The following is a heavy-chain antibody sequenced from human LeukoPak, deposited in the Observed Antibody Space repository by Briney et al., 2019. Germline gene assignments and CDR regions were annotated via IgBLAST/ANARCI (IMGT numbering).Heavy chain of an antibody. CDR2: ISGSGGST. V-gene: IGHV3-23*01. CDR1: GFTFSSYA. J-gene: IGHJ6*02. CDR3: ARDFGKAVAGTAYYYGMDV. Sequence: GGSLRLSCAASGFTFSSYAMSWVRQAPGKGLEWVSAISGSGGSTYYADSVKGRFTISRDNSKNTLYLQMNSLRAEDTAVYYCARDFGKAVAGTAYYYGMDVWGQGTTVTVSS. D-gene: IGHD6-19*01.